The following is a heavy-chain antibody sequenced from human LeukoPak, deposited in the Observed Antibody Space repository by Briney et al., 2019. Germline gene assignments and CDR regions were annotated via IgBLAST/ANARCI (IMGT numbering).Heavy chain of an antibody. J-gene: IGHJ4*02. CDR3: ATSGTRGVINGH. Sequence: GGSLRLSCAASGLTFSNYWMDWVRQAPGKGLEWVANIKQDGSETYYVDSVKGRFTISRDNAKKSLYLQMNSLRVEDTAVYYCATSGTRGVINGHWGQGTLVTVSS. V-gene: IGHV3-7*03. CDR2: IKQDGSET. D-gene: IGHD3-10*01. CDR1: GLTFSNYW.